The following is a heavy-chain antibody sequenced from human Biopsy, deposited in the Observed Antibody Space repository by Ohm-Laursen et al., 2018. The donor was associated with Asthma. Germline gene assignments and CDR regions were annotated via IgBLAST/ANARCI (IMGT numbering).Heavy chain of an antibody. CDR3: ARHSGNYYAQLNY. V-gene: IGHV4-39*01. Sequence: TLSLTCLVSADSISSNNFYWGWIRQPPGKGLEWIATISYTGSTYYNPSLKSRVTISVDTSKNQFSLKLSSVTAADTAVYYCARHSGNYYAQLNYWSQGTLVTVSS. CDR1: ADSISSNNFY. D-gene: IGHD1-26*01. J-gene: IGHJ4*02. CDR2: ISYTGST.